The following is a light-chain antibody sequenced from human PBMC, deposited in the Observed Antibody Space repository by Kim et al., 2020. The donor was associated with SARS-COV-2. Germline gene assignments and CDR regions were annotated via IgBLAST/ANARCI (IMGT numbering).Light chain of an antibody. CDR1: SSNIGNNA. CDR2: YDD. CDR3: AAWDDRLNGPV. V-gene: IGLV1-36*01. J-gene: IGLJ2*01. Sequence: QSVLTQPPSVSEAPRQRVTIPCSGSSSNIGNNAVNWYQQLPGKAPKLLIYYDDLLPSGVSDRFSGSKSGTSASLAISGLQSEDEADYYCAAWDDRLNGPVFGGGTQLTVL.